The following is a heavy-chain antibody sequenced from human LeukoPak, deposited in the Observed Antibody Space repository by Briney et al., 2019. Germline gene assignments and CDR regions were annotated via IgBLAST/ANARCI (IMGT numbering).Heavy chain of an antibody. CDR2: ISSSSSYI. D-gene: IGHD6-6*01. CDR1: GSTFSSYS. J-gene: IGHJ4*02. V-gene: IGHV3-21*01. CDR3: ARSHGSSSSIAPFDY. Sequence: SGGSLRLSCAASGSTFSSYSMNWVRQAPGKGLEWVSSISSSSSYIYYADSVKGRFTISRDNAKNSLYLQMNSLRAEDTAVYYCARSHGSSSSIAPFDYWGQGTLVTVSS.